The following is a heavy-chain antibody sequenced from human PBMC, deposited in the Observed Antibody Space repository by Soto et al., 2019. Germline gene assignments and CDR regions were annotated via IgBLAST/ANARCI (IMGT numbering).Heavy chain of an antibody. V-gene: IGHV4-30-4*01. Sequence: QVQLQESGPGLVKPSETLSLTCTVSGGSISNVNGCWSWIRQSPDKGLDWSGHIPDGVSTYNNPSRKSRITISVDTAKNQFSLKLSSVSVADTAVYYCARGPTVDNVDYWGQGILVTVSS. J-gene: IGHJ4*02. CDR2: IPDGVST. D-gene: IGHD1-1*01. CDR1: GGSISNVNGC. CDR3: ARGPTVDNVDY.